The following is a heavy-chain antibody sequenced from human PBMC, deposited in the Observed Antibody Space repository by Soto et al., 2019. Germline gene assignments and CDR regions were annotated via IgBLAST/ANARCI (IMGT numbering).Heavy chain of an antibody. J-gene: IGHJ3*02. CDR3: ARGATATTARGAFDI. D-gene: IGHD1-1*01. Sequence: QVQLQESGPGLMNPSQTLSLTCSVSAASISSPVYYWVGFRQHPGKGLEWLGYIFHTGSTEYNPSLNSRLTMSVDTSKNQFSLKLTSVTAADTALYYCARGATATTARGAFDIWGQGTMVTVSS. V-gene: IGHV4-31*03. CDR1: AASISSPVYY. CDR2: IFHTGST.